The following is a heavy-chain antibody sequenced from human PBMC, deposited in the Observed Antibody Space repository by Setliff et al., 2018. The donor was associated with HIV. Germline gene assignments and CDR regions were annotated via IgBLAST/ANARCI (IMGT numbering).Heavy chain of an antibody. CDR1: GFTFSDYA. J-gene: IGHJ5*02. V-gene: IGHV3-7*03. Sequence: PGGSLRLSCAASGFTFSDYAITWVRQAPGKGLEWVANINQDGSEQNFVDSVTGRFTIPRDNSKNSLFLQMNSLRAEDTAVYYCARGKKWFDPWGQGTLVTVSS. CDR3: ARGKKWFDP. CDR2: INQDGSEQ.